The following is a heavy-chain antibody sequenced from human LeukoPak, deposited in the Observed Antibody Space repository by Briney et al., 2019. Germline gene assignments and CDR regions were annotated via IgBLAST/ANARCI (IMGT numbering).Heavy chain of an antibody. V-gene: IGHV3-53*01. Sequence: GGSLRLSCAASGFTVSSDYMSWVRQAPGKGLEWVSVIYTGGNTYYAASVKGRFTISRDFSKNTVFLHMNSLRAEDTAMYYCARGDDSGYYDYFDYWGQGALVTVSS. D-gene: IGHD3-22*01. CDR1: GFTVSSDY. CDR2: IYTGGNT. CDR3: ARGDDSGYYDYFDY. J-gene: IGHJ4*02.